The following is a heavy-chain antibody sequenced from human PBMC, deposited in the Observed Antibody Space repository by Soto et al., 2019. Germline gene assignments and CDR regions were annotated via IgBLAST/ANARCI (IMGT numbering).Heavy chain of an antibody. CDR1: GFIFEDYA. D-gene: IGHD3-22*01. J-gene: IGHJ4*02. CDR2: ISWNSGTI. V-gene: IGHV3-9*01. CDR3: AKDVGSYYYDTSAYHYDY. Sequence: PGGSLRLSCVASGFIFEDYAMNWVRQGPGKGLEWVSGISWNSGTIGYAGAVKGRFTISRDNAKNSLHLQMNSLRAEDTALYYCAKDVGSYYYDTSAYHYDYWGRGTQVTVSS.